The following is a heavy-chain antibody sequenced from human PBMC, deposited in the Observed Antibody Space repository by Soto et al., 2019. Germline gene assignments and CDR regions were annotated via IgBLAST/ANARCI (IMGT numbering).Heavy chain of an antibody. Sequence: PGGSLRLSCAASGFTFSSYAMSWVRQAPGKGLEWVSAISGSGGSTHYADSVKGRFTISRDNSKNTLYLQMNSLRAEDTAVYYCAKDPLYCGGDCYRGGFDYWGQGTLVTVSS. D-gene: IGHD2-21*02. CDR1: GFTFSSYA. CDR2: ISGSGGST. J-gene: IGHJ4*02. CDR3: AKDPLYCGGDCYRGGFDY. V-gene: IGHV3-23*01.